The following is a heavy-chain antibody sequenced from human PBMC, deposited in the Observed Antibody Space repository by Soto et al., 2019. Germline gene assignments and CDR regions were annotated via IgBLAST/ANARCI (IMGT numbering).Heavy chain of an antibody. J-gene: IGHJ4*02. CDR1: GFTFSSYW. D-gene: IGHD2-21*01. V-gene: IGHV3-74*01. CDR2: INTDGSET. CDR3: ARDGEGY. Sequence: GGSLRLSCAASGFTFSSYWMHWVRQVPGKGLVWVSRINTDGSETNYADSVKGRFTVSRDNAKNTQYLQMNNLRVEDTAVYYCARDGEGYWGQGTLVTVSS.